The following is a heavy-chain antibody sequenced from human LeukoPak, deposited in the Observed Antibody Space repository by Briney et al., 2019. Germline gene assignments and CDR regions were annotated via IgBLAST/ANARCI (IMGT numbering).Heavy chain of an antibody. CDR1: GFTFSTFG. D-gene: IGHD3-9*01. CDR2: IRYDGSNK. J-gene: IGHJ4*02. Sequence: GGSLRLSCAASGFTFSTFGFHWVRQAPGKGLEWVAFIRYDGSNKYYADSVKGRFTISRDDSKNTLYLQMNSLRAEDTAAYYCAKGYYFDILSGYSSLDSWGQGTLVTVSS. V-gene: IGHV3-30*02. CDR3: AKGYYFDILSGYSSLDS.